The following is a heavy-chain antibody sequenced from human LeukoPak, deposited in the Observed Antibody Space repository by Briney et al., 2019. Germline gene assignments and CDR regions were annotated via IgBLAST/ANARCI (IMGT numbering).Heavy chain of an antibody. J-gene: IGHJ6*02. Sequence: PSQTLSLTCTVSGGSISSGSYYWSWIRQPAGKGLEWIGRIYTSGITNYNPSLKSRVTISVDTSKNQFSLKLSSVTAADTAVYYCARSVLLWFGGVYYYYGMDVWGQGATVTVSS. CDR3: ARSVLLWFGGVYYYYGMDV. CDR1: GGSISSGSYY. V-gene: IGHV4-61*02. CDR2: IYTSGIT. D-gene: IGHD3-10*01.